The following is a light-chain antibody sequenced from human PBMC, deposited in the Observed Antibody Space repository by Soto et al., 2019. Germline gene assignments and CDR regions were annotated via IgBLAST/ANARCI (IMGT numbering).Light chain of an antibody. CDR2: TNT. CDR1: SSNFGAGCD. Sequence: QSVLTQPPSVSWAPGQRVTISCTGGSSNFGAGCDVHWYQQLPGTAPKLLIYTNTNRPSGVPDRFSGSKSGTSASLAITGLQAEDEADYYCQSYDSSLSRYVFGAGTKVTVL. V-gene: IGLV1-40*01. CDR3: QSYDSSLSRYV. J-gene: IGLJ1*01.